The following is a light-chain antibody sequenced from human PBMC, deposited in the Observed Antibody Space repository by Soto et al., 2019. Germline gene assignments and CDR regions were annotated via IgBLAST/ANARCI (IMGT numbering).Light chain of an antibody. V-gene: IGLV2-23*02. CDR3: AAWDDSLSGRV. CDR2: EVN. J-gene: IGLJ3*02. CDR1: NGDVGSYDL. Sequence: QSVLTQPASVSGSPGQSITISCTGTNGDVGSYDLVSWYQRYPGEAPKLIIYEVNKRPSGISNRFSGSKSGNTASLTISGLQAEDEAEYDCAAWDDSLSGRVFGGGTKLTVL.